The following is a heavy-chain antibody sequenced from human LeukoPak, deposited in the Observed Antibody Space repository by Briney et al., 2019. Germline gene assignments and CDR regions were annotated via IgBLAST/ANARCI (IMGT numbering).Heavy chain of an antibody. V-gene: IGHV3-53*01. CDR3: TIMITFGGVIVSGY. CDR2: IYSGGST. D-gene: IGHD3-16*02. Sequence: GGSLRLSCAASGFTVSSNYMSWVRQAPGKGLEWVSVIYSGGSTYYADSVKGRFTISRDNSKNTLYLQMNSLRAEDTAVYYCTIMITFGGVIVSGYWGQGTLVTVSS. CDR1: GFTVSSNY. J-gene: IGHJ4*02.